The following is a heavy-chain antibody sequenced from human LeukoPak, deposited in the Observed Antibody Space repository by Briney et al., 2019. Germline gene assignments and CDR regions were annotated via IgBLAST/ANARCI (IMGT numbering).Heavy chain of an antibody. Sequence: PGGSLRLSCAASGFTFSSYEMNWVRQAPGKGLEWVSYISSSGSTIYYADSVKGRFTISRDNAKNSLYLQMNSLRAEDTAVCYCARDHPRPMVRGVRPGYGMDVWGKGTTVTVSS. D-gene: IGHD3-10*01. CDR1: GFTFSSYE. CDR2: ISSSGSTI. J-gene: IGHJ6*04. CDR3: ARDHPRPMVRGVRPGYGMDV. V-gene: IGHV3-48*03.